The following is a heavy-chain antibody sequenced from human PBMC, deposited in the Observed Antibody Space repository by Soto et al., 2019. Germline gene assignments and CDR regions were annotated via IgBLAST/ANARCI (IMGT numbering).Heavy chain of an antibody. CDR3: ARDFAGRGPFDP. Sequence: SETPSLTCSVCNVSITSSYWNWIRQAQGKGLEWIGFVYYTGITKYNLSLKSRVTISMDTSRNELSLRLTSVTTADTGSYFCARDFAGRGPFDPWGPGTQVTVSS. D-gene: IGHD3-10*01. V-gene: IGHV4-59*01. J-gene: IGHJ5*01. CDR2: VYYTGIT. CDR1: NVSITSSY.